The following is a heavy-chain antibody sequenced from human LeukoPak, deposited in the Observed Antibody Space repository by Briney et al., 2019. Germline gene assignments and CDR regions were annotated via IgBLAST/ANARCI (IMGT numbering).Heavy chain of an antibody. V-gene: IGHV4-39*01. D-gene: IGHD1-20*01. Sequence: VKPSETLSLTCTVSGGSISSSSYYWGWLRQPPGKGLEWIGSIYYSGSTYYNPSLKSRVTISVDTSKNQFSLKLSSVTAADTAVYYCATLYNWNDIDYWGQGTLVTVSS. CDR1: GGSISSSSYY. J-gene: IGHJ4*02. CDR2: IYYSGST. CDR3: ATLYNWNDIDY.